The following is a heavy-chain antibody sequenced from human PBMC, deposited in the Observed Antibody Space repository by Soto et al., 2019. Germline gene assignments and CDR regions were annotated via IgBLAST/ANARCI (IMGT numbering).Heavy chain of an antibody. CDR1: GFTFENYA. V-gene: IGHV3-9*01. CDR3: VKGTLFGVSVRTLDY. D-gene: IGHD3-10*01. J-gene: IGHJ4*02. Sequence: EVQLVESGGGLVQPGRSLRLSCEASGFTFENYAMHWVRQAPGKGLDWVASISWNSGNIGYADSVKCRFNISRDNTRKSLYLQMSSLRAEDTALYYCVKGTLFGVSVRTLDYWGQGTLVTVSS. CDR2: ISWNSGNI.